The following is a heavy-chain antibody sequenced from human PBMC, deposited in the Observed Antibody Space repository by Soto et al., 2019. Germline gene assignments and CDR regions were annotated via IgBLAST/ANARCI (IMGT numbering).Heavy chain of an antibody. CDR2: IHSRGST. Sequence: PSETLSLTCTVSGASVTTGGYFWTWLRQHPGKGPEWIGYIHSRGSTSYNPSFQSRLSMSLDSSKNHFTLTLTSVTPADTAVYYCAVLRATPGAAWSIWFGPWGHGSLVTVSS. V-gene: IGHV4-31*03. J-gene: IGHJ5*02. D-gene: IGHD1-26*01. CDR3: AVLRATPGAAWSIWFGP. CDR1: GASVTTGGYF.